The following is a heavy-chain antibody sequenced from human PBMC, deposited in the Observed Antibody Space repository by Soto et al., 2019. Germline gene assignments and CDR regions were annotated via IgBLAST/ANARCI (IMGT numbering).Heavy chain of an antibody. D-gene: IGHD5-18*01. J-gene: IGHJ4*02. CDR3: AKEWLDQNGGY. CDR1: GFTFTSHA. V-gene: IGHV3-30*18. Sequence: QVQLVESGGGVVQPGRSLRLSCAAPGFTFTSHAMHWVRQAPGKGLEWVAAISADGGAKYYADSVKGRFSISRDNPKKTLYLDMNSLRAEDSAVYYCAKEWLDQNGGYWGQGTLVTVSS. CDR2: ISADGGAK.